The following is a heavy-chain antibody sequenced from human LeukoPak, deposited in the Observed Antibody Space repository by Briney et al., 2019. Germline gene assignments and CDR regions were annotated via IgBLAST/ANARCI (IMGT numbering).Heavy chain of an antibody. CDR2: IYSGGST. J-gene: IGHJ6*03. CDR1: GFTVSSNY. CDR3: AKELGLYYYYMDV. Sequence: GGSLRLSCAASGFTVSSNYMSWVRQAPGKGLEWVSVIYSGGSTYYADSVKGRFTISRDNSKNTLYLQMNSLRAEDTALYYCAKELGLYYYYMDVWGKGTTVTVSS. V-gene: IGHV3-66*01. D-gene: IGHD7-27*01.